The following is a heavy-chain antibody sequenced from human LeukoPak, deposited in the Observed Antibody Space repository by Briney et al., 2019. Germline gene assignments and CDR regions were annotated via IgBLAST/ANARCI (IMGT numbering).Heavy chain of an antibody. CDR1: GFTFSSYG. V-gene: IGHV3-30*18. J-gene: IGHJ6*03. CDR2: ISYDGSNK. D-gene: IGHD4-17*01. CDR3: AKKMYKGGDYSRDYYYYYYMDV. Sequence: GGSLRLSCAASGFTFSSYGMHWVRQAPGKGLEWVAVISYDGSNKYYADSVKGRFTISRDNSKNTLYLQMNSLRAEDTAVYYCAKKMYKGGDYSRDYYYYYYMDVWGKGTTVTISS.